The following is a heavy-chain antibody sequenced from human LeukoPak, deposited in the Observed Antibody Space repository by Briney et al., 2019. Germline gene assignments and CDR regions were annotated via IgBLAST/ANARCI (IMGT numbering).Heavy chain of an antibody. CDR2: INHSGST. J-gene: IGHJ5*02. CDR1: GGSFSGYY. Sequence: SETLSLTCAVYGGSFSGYYWSWIRQPPGKGLEWIGEINHSGSTNYNPSLKSRVTISVDTSKNQFSLKLSSVTAADTAVYYCARGNIVVVPAAIGVRNWFDPWGQGTLVTVSS. CDR3: ARGNIVVVPAAIGVRNWFDP. D-gene: IGHD2-2*01. V-gene: IGHV4-34*01.